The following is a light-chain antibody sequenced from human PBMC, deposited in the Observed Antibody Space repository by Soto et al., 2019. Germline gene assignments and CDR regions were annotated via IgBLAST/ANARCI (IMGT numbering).Light chain of an antibody. CDR3: HQYGTSVGT. CDR2: AAS. CDR1: QSVSSD. Sequence: EIAMTQSPDTLSVSPGERATLSCMDSQSVSSDLVWYRQKPGQAPRLLIYAASSRATGIPDRFSGSGSGTDFTLTISRLEPEDFAVYYCHQYGTSVGTFGQGTKVDIK. V-gene: IGKV3-20*01. J-gene: IGKJ1*01.